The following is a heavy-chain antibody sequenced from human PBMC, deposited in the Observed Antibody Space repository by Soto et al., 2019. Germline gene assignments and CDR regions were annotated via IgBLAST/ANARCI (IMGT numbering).Heavy chain of an antibody. CDR2: IYYSGST. J-gene: IGHJ5*02. CDR1: GGSISSGGYY. Sequence: QVQLQESGPGLVKPSQTLSLTCTVSGGSISSGGYYWSWIRQHPGKGLAWIGYIYYSGSTYYNPSLKSLVTISVDTSKNQFSLKLRSVTAADTAVYYWARGPHSSGYRNNWFDPWGQGTLVTVSS. CDR3: ARGPHSSGYRNNWFDP. V-gene: IGHV4-31*01. D-gene: IGHD3-22*01.